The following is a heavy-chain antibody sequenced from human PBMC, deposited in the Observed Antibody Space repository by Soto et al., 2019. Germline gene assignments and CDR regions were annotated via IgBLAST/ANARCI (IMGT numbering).Heavy chain of an antibody. J-gene: IGHJ4*02. CDR3: ARGPSPLAY. Sequence: SQTLSLTCVVSGDSVSSNSAAWNWIRQSPSRGLEWLGRTYYRSRWYSDYAGSVKSRITINADTSKNQFSLHLNSVTPQDTAVYYCARGPSPLAYWGRGTVVTVSS. CDR2: TYYRSRWYS. V-gene: IGHV6-1*01. D-gene: IGHD6-6*01. CDR1: GDSVSSNSAA.